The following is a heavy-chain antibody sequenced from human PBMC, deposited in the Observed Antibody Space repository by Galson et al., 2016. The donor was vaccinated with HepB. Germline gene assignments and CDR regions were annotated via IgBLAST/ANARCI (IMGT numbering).Heavy chain of an antibody. CDR3: ASERLDSSGYSYPDAFGS. CDR1: GITLRGYA. D-gene: IGHD3-22*01. CDR2: ISRGGTYT. V-gene: IGHV3-21*01. J-gene: IGHJ3*02. Sequence: SLRLSCAASGITLRGYAMNWVRQAPGKGLDWVSCISRGGTYTYYADSVKGRFTVSRDNAKNSLYLQMNNLRAEDTALYYCASERLDSSGYSYPDAFGSWGLGTMVTVSS.